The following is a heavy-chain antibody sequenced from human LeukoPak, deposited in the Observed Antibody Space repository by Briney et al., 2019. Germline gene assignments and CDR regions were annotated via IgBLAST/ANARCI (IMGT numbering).Heavy chain of an antibody. CDR3: VKASSSSPQYNWFDA. V-gene: IGHV3-23*01. J-gene: IGHJ5*02. CDR1: GFTFSTYA. CDR2: VSGTGGRT. Sequence: PGGSLRLSCAASGFTFSTYAMSWVRQAPGKGLEWVSVVSGTGGRTYYADSVKGRFTISRDNFKNTLYLQMNSLRAEDTALYYCVKASSSSPQYNWFDAWGQGTLVTVSS. D-gene: IGHD6-6*01.